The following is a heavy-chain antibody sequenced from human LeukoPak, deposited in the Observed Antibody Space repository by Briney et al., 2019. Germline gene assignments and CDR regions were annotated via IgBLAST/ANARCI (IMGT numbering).Heavy chain of an antibody. CDR2: IKEGGSEK. V-gene: IGHV3-7*01. D-gene: IGHD3-22*01. CDR3: ARVDSAEKRDFDY. J-gene: IGHJ4*02. Sequence: PGGSLRLSCAASGFTFSNYWMTWVRQAPGKGLEWVANIKEGGSEKYYVDSVKGRFTISRDNAKNSAFLQMNSLRAEDTAVYYCARVDSAEKRDFDYWGQGTLVTVSS. CDR1: GFTFSNYW.